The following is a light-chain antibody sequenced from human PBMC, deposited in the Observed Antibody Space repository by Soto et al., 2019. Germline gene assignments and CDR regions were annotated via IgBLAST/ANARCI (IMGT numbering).Light chain of an antibody. V-gene: IGKV3-15*01. J-gene: IGKJ4*01. CDR3: QQYDSGPPLT. Sequence: EIVMTQSPPTLSVSPGDGATLSCRAGQSVNSNLAWYQQKPGQAPRLLIYGASRRAMHIPARFSGSGSGTEFTLTISGLQSEDFAVYYCQQYDSGPPLTFGGGTKV. CDR2: GAS. CDR1: QSVNSN.